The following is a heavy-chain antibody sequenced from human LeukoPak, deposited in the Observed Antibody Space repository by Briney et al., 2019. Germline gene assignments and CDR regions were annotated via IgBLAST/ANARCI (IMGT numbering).Heavy chain of an antibody. V-gene: IGHV3-7*01. Sequence: GGSLRLSCAASGFTFSSYWMSWVRQAPGKGLEWVANIKQDGSEKYYVDSVKGRFTISRDNAKNLLYLQMNSLRAEDTAVYYCARDLPYGSGSYGYWGQGTLVTVSS. J-gene: IGHJ4*02. CDR1: GFTFSSYW. CDR2: IKQDGSEK. D-gene: IGHD3-10*01. CDR3: ARDLPYGSGSYGY.